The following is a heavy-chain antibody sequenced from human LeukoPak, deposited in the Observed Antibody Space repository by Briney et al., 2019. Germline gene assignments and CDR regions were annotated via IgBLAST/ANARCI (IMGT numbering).Heavy chain of an antibody. CDR1: GYTLTELS. D-gene: IGHD1-26*01. CDR2: FDPEDGET. CDR3: ATGDSGIVGASPLDY. J-gene: IGHJ4*02. V-gene: IGHV1-24*01. Sequence: ASVKVSCKVSGYTLTELSMHWVGQAPGKGLEWMGGFDPEDGETIYAQKFQGRVTMTEDTSTDTAYMELSSLRSEDTAVYYCATGDSGIVGASPLDYWGQGTLVTVSS.